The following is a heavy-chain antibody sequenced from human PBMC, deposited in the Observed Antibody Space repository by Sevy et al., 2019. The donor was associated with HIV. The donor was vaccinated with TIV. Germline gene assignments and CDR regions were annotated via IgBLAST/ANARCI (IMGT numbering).Heavy chain of an antibody. J-gene: IGHJ6*02. CDR2: IVNDPDGGTT. CDR3: STDIVVPSGYSYDFSRFNPDFSHNSGADV. V-gene: IGHV3-15*04. Sequence: GGSLRLSCVASGFTFRNAWMTWVRQVPGKGLEWVGRIVNDPDGGTTDYAAPGKGRFIISRDDSKNTLYLQMKSLKTKETAVYYCSTDIVVPSGYSYDFSRFNPDFSHNSGADVWGQGTTVTVSS. CDR1: GFTFRNAW. D-gene: IGHD5-18*01.